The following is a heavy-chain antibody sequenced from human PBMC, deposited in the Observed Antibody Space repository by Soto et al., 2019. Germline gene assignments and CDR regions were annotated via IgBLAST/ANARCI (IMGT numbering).Heavy chain of an antibody. J-gene: IGHJ3*02. CDR2: TYYRSKWYN. D-gene: IGHD6-19*01. CDR1: GDSVSSNSAA. V-gene: IGHV6-1*01. Sequence: PSQTLSLTCAISGDSVSSNSAAWNWIRQSPSRGLEWLGRTYYRSKWYNDYAVSVKSRITINPDTSKNQFSLQLNSVTPEDTAVFYCARAPFGIAVVPDAFDNCRQGTMVTVSS. CDR3: ARAPFGIAVVPDAFDN.